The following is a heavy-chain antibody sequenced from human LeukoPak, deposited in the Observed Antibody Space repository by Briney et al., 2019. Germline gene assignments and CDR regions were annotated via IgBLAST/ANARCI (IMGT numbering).Heavy chain of an antibody. D-gene: IGHD6-25*01. V-gene: IGHV4-31*03. CDR2: IYYSGST. Sequence: PSDTLSLPCTVSGDSISSGGYYGSWIRQHPGKGLEWIGYIYYSGSTYYNPSLKSRVTISVDTSKNQFSLKLRSVTAADTAVYYCARGVYSGVSPVYWGQGTLVTVSS. J-gene: IGHJ4*02. CDR1: GDSISSGGYY. CDR3: ARGVYSGVSPVY.